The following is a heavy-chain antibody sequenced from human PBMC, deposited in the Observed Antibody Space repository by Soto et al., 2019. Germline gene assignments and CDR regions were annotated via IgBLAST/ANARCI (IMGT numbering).Heavy chain of an antibody. CDR2: FDPEDGET. CDR1: GYTLTELS. D-gene: IGHD6-19*01. V-gene: IGHV1-24*01. J-gene: IGHJ4*02. Sequence: ASVKVSCKVSGYTLTELSMHWVRQAPGKGLEWMGGFDPEDGETIYAQKFQGRVTMTEDTSTDTAYMELSSLRSEDTAVYYCATARAVAGIFDYWGPGTLVTLAS. CDR3: ATARAVAGIFDY.